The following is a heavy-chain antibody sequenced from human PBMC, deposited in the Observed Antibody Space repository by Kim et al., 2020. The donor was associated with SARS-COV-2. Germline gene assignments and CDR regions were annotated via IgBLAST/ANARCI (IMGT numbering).Heavy chain of an antibody. V-gene: IGHV4-34*01. CDR1: GGSFSGYY. Sequence: SETLSLTCAVYGGSFSGYYWSWIRQPPGKGLEWIGEINHSGSTNYNPSLKSRVTISVDTSKNQFSLKLSSVTAADTAVYYCARGRKKKDSSGYYKVPGRYFDYWGQGTLVTVSS. J-gene: IGHJ4*02. D-gene: IGHD3-22*01. CDR3: ARGRKKKDSSGYYKVPGRYFDY. CDR2: INHSGST.